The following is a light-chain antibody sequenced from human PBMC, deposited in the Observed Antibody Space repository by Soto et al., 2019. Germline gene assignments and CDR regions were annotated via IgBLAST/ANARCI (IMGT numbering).Light chain of an antibody. Sequence: DIVLTQSPGTLSLSPGERATLSCRASQSVTSSYLAWYQQKPGQAPRLLIYGASSRATGIPDRFSGSGSGTDFTLTISRLEPEDFAVYYCQQYGSSHSFGQGTKVDIK. CDR3: QQYGSSHS. CDR1: QSVTSSY. CDR2: GAS. V-gene: IGKV3-20*01. J-gene: IGKJ1*01.